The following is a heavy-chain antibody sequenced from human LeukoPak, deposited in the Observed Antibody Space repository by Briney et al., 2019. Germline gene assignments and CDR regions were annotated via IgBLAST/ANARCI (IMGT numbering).Heavy chain of an antibody. D-gene: IGHD6-19*01. CDR1: GYTFTGYY. CDR2: INPNSGGT. Sequence: ASVKVSCKASGYTFTGYYMHWVRQAPGQGLEWMGWINPNSGGTNYAQKFQGRVTMTRDTSISTAYMELSRLRSDDTAVYYCARELASSGLYYYGKDVWGQGTTLTVS. J-gene: IGHJ6*02. CDR3: ARELASSGLYYYGKDV. V-gene: IGHV1-2*02.